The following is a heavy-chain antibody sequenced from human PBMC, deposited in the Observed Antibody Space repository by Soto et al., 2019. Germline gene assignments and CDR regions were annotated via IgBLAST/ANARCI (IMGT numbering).Heavy chain of an antibody. CDR3: VCGGNFFVY. D-gene: IGHD3-16*01. J-gene: IGHJ4*02. Sequence: EVQLVESGGGLVQPGGSLRLSCAASGFTFITYWMTWVRWPPGKGLEWGANLDQDGSERYYVYAVRGRFTISRDNAKNSLYLQMNSLRAEDTAVYYCVCGGNFFVYWGQGTLVTVSP. CDR2: LDQDGSER. V-gene: IGHV3-7*01. CDR1: GFTFITYW.